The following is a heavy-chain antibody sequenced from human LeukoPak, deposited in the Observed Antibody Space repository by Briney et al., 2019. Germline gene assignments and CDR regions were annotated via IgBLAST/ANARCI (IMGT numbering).Heavy chain of an antibody. CDR2: ISNSGSSI. CDR1: GFTFSDSH. Sequence: PGGSLRLSCAVSGFTFSDSHMTWIRQAPGKGLEWVSYISNSGSSISYADSVKGRFTTSRDNAKSSLYLQMNSLRAEDTAVYYCARAGPSSSWHQFDYWGQGTLVTVSS. J-gene: IGHJ4*02. V-gene: IGHV3-11*04. D-gene: IGHD6-13*01. CDR3: ARAGPSSSWHQFDY.